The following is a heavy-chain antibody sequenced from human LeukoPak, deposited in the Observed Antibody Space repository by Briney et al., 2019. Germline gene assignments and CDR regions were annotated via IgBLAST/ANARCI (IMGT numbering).Heavy chain of an antibody. V-gene: IGHV1-69*13. D-gene: IGHD2-8*01. CDR3: ARDRGDVHRTVYYYYYLDV. CDR1: GGTFSTYG. CDR2: IIPMFGVA. J-gene: IGHJ6*03. Sequence: VASVKVSCKASGGTFSTYGFNWVRQAPGQGLEWMGGIIPMFGVANYAQKFQGRVTIIADESTSIVYMELSSLRSEDTAVYCARDRGDVHRTVYYYYYLDVWGKGTTVTVSS.